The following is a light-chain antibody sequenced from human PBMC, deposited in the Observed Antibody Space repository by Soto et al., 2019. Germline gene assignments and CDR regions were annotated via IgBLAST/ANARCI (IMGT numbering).Light chain of an antibody. CDR1: SSDVGAYTY. Sequence: QSVLTQPASVSGSPGQSLTISCAGTSSDVGAYTYVSWYQQHPGKAPKLMIYDVSNRPSGVSNRFSGSKSGNTAFLIISGLQAEDEADYYCTSYTSNSTPYVFGGGT. CDR2: DVS. CDR3: TSYTSNSTPYV. V-gene: IGLV2-14*01. J-gene: IGLJ1*01.